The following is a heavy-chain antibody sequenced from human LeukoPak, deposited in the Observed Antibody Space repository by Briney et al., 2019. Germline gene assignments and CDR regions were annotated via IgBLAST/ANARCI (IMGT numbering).Heavy chain of an antibody. J-gene: IGHJ4*02. CDR3: ARIWKGIFGVVTSPNPYYFDY. D-gene: IGHD3-3*01. CDR1: GGSFSGYY. CDR2: INHSGST. V-gene: IGHV4-34*01. Sequence: PSETLSLTCAVYGGSFSGYYWSWIRQPPGKGLEWIGEINHSGSTNYNPSLKSRVTISVDTSKNQFSLKLSSVTAADTAVYYCARIWKGIFGVVTSPNPYYFDYWGQGTLVTVSS.